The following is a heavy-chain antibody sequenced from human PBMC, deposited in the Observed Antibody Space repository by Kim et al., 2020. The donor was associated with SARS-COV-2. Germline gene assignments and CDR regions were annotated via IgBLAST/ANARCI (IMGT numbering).Heavy chain of an antibody. CDR1: GGTFSSYA. D-gene: IGHD2-15*01. CDR2: IIPIFGTA. CDR3: ARGYPVSGGSLLPPDY. V-gene: IGHV1-69*13. J-gene: IGHJ4*02. Sequence: SVKVSCKASGGTFSSYAISWVRQAPGQGLEWMGGIIPIFGTANYAQKFQGRVTITADESTSTAYMELSSLRSEDTAVYYCARGYPVSGGSLLPPDYWGQGTLVTVSS.